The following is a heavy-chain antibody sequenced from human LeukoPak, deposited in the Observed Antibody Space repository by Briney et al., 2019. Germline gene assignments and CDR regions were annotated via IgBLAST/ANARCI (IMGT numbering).Heavy chain of an antibody. CDR3: ARDSPSSGYYYDDHVAFDI. D-gene: IGHD3-22*01. J-gene: IGHJ3*02. CDR2: INHSGST. CDR1: GGSFSGYY. Sequence: PSETLSLTCAVYGGSFSGYYWSWIRQPPGKGLEWIGEINHSGSTNYNPSLKSRVTISVDTSKNQFSLKLSSVTAADTAVYYCARDSPSSGYYYDDHVAFDIWGQGTMVTVSS. V-gene: IGHV4-34*01.